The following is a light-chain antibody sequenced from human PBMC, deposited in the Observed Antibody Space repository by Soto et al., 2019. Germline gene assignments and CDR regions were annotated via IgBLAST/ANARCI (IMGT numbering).Light chain of an antibody. V-gene: IGKV3-20*01. CDR3: QQYGRSPRT. CDR1: QSVNSNY. Sequence: ETVLTQSPGTLSLSPVERATLSCRASQSVNSNYLAWYQQKPGQAPRLLIYGASSRATGIPDRFSGSGSGTDFILTISRLEPDDFAVYYCQQYGRSPRTFGQGTKVDI. J-gene: IGKJ1*01. CDR2: GAS.